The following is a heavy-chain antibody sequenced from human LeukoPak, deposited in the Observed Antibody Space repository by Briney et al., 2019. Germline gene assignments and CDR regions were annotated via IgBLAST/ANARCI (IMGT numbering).Heavy chain of an antibody. CDR1: GFTFSSYA. D-gene: IGHD5-18*01. Sequence: PGGSLRLSCAASGFTFSSYAMIWVRQAPGNGLEWVSAISGSGGSTYYADSVKGRFTISRDNSKNTLYLQMNSLRAEDTAVYYCAKVPEIIQLWSYADYWGQGTLVTVSS. V-gene: IGHV3-23*01. CDR2: ISGSGGST. CDR3: AKVPEIIQLWSYADY. J-gene: IGHJ4*02.